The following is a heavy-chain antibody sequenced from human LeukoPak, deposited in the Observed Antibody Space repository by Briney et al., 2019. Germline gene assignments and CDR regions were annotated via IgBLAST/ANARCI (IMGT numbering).Heavy chain of an antibody. V-gene: IGHV3-53*01. Sequence: GGSLRLSCAASGFTVSSNYMSWVRQAPGKGLEWVSVIYSGGSTYYADSVKGRFTISRDSSKNTLYLQMNSLRAEDTAVYYCARGEYYYDSSGYYYDYFDYWGQGTLVTVSS. J-gene: IGHJ4*02. CDR2: IYSGGST. D-gene: IGHD3-22*01. CDR3: ARGEYYYDSSGYYYDYFDY. CDR1: GFTVSSNY.